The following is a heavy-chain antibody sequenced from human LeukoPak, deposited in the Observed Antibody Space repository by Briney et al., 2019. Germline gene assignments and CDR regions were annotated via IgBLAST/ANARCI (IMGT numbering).Heavy chain of an antibody. J-gene: IGHJ4*02. V-gene: IGHV1-69*13. D-gene: IGHD3-3*01. Sequence: ASVKVPCKASGGTFSSYAISWVRQAPGQGLEWMGGIIPIFGTANYAQKFQGRVTITADESTSTAYMELSSLRSEDTAVYYCARQAFWSGYYPYWGQGTLVTVSS. CDR1: GGTFSSYA. CDR3: ARQAFWSGYYPY. CDR2: IIPIFGTA.